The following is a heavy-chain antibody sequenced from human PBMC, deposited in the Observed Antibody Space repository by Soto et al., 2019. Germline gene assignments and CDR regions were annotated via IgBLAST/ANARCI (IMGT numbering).Heavy chain of an antibody. V-gene: IGHV1-46*01. CDR3: ARDNSRTFPEALGEKKSVSSGWGFDP. CDR2: INPAGSVT. Sequence: GASVKVSCKASGISFINHYVHWVRQAPGQGPEWMGVINPAGSVTVYALKLQDRVTVTRDTSTSTVYMELNSLTSEDTAIYYCARDNSRTFPEALGEKKSVSSGWGFDPWGQGTLVTVSS. J-gene: IGHJ5*02. D-gene: IGHD2-21*01. CDR1: GISFINHY.